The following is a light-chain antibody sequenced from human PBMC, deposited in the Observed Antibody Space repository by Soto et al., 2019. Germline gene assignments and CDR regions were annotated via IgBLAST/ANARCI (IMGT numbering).Light chain of an antibody. CDR1: SSDVGGYNY. J-gene: IGLJ1*01. CDR2: EVS. CDR3: SSCAFSNNFVYV. V-gene: IGLV2-8*01. Sequence: QSVLTQPPSASGSPGQSVSISCTGTSSDVGGYNYVSWYQQHPGKAPKLMIYEVSKRPSGVPDRFSGSKSGNTASLTVSGLQAEDEADYYCSSCAFSNNFVYVFGTGTKVTVL.